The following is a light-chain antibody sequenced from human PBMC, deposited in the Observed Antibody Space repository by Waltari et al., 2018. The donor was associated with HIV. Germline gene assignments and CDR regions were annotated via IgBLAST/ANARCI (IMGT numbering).Light chain of an antibody. CDR1: IANIREGYD. CDR2: GHT. CDR3: QSYDGSLGGYV. V-gene: IGLV1-40*01. J-gene: IGLJ1*01. Sequence: SVLTPPPSVSGAPGQRVTISCTGTIANIREGYDVHWYQQLPGTAPKLLIYGHTNRPSGVPDRFSGSTSGTSASLAITGLQAEDEAYYYCQSYDGSLGGYVFGTGTAVTVL.